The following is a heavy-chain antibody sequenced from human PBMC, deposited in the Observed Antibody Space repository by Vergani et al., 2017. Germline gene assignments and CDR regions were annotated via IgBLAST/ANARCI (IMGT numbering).Heavy chain of an antibody. D-gene: IGHD4-11*01. V-gene: IGHV3-48*03. CDR2: ISSSGSTI. CDR3: ARDDYRYYYGMGV. J-gene: IGHJ6*02. Sequence: EVQLVESGGGLVQPGGSLRLSCAASGFTFSSYEMNWVRQAPGKGLEWVSYISSSGSTIYYADSVKGRFTISRDNAKNSLYLQMNSLRAEDTAVYYCARDDYRYYYGMGVWGQGTTVTVSS. CDR1: GFTFSSYE.